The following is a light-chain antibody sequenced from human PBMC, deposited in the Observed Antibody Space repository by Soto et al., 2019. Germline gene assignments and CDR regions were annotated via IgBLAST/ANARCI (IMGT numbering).Light chain of an antibody. J-gene: IGKJ5*01. Sequence: EIVRTQSPATLSVSPGERATLSCRASQSVSSNLAWYQQKPGQAPRLLIYGASSRATGIPDRFSGSGSGTDFTLTISSLEPEDFAVYYCQQRSNWPVTFGQGTRLENK. CDR2: GAS. V-gene: IGKV3-11*01. CDR3: QQRSNWPVT. CDR1: QSVSSN.